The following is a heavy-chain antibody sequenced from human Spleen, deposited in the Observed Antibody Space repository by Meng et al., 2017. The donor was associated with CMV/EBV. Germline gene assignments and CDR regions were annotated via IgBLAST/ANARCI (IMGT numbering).Heavy chain of an antibody. Sequence: SETLSLTCTVSGGSISSGGYYWSWIRQHPGKGLEWIGYIYHGGGTNYNPSLKSRVIIFIDTSKSQFFLRLRSVTSADTAVYYCARADISMVRGVINYFDSWGQGTLVTVSS. CDR2: IYHGGGT. V-gene: IGHV4-61*08. CDR1: GGSISSGGYY. J-gene: IGHJ4*02. D-gene: IGHD3-10*01. CDR3: ARADISMVRGVINYFDS.